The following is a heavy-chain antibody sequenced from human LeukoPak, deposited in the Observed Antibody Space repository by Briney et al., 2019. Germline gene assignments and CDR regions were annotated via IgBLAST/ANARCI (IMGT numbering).Heavy chain of an antibody. CDR3: ARVTRGGYDGYFDY. J-gene: IGHJ4*02. D-gene: IGHD5-12*01. V-gene: IGHV3-30*03. CDR1: EFTFNNYA. CDR2: ISYDGSNK. Sequence: GGSLRLSCAASEFTFNNYAMHWVRQAPGKGLEWVALISYDGSNKYYADSVKGRFTISRDNAKKSLYLQINSLRAEDTAVYYCARVTRGGYDGYFDYWGQGTLVTVSS.